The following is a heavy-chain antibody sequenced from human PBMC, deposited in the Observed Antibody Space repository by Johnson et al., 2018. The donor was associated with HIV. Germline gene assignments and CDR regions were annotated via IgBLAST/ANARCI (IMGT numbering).Heavy chain of an antibody. V-gene: IGHV3-74*01. CDR1: GFTFSSYD. CDR2: INSDGSTT. J-gene: IGHJ3*02. D-gene: IGHD2-2*01. Sequence: VQLVESGGGLVQPGGSLRLSCAASGFTFSSYDMHWVRQAPGKGLVWVSRINSDGSTTSYADSVKGRFTISRDNAKNTLYLQMNSLRADDTALYYCAKDGAMAFDIWGQGTMVTVSS. CDR3: AKDGAMAFDI.